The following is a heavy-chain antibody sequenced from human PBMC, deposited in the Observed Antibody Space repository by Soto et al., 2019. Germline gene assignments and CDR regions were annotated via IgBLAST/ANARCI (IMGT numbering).Heavy chain of an antibody. D-gene: IGHD1-7*01. J-gene: IGHJ5*02. Sequence: GGSLRLSCAASGFTFSSYGMHWVRQAPGKGLEWVAVISYDGSNKYYADSVKGRFTISRDNSKNTLYLQMNSLRAEDTAVYYCAKESGWSELELVRRNFRFDPWGQGTLVTVSS. CDR3: AKESGWSELELVRRNFRFDP. CDR2: ISYDGSNK. CDR1: GFTFSSYG. V-gene: IGHV3-30*18.